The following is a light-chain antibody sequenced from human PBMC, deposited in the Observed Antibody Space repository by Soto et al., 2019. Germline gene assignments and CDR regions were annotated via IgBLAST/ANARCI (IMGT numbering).Light chain of an antibody. J-gene: IGLJ1*01. V-gene: IGLV2-8*01. CDR3: SSYAGSNHLV. CDR2: EVS. CDR1: SSDIGAYIY. Sequence: QSVLTQPPSASGSPGQSVTISCTGTSSDIGAYIYVSWYQQHPGKAPKLMISEVSRRPSGVPERFSGSKSGNTASLTVSGLQADDEAHYYCSSYAGSNHLVFGTGTKGTVL.